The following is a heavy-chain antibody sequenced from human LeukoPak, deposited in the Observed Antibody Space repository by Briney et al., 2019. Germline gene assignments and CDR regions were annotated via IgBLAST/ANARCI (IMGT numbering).Heavy chain of an antibody. J-gene: IGHJ4*02. CDR2: ISGTGGNT. CDR3: AKDFEFKWQQPSDH. Sequence: GGSLRLSCTVSGFSFSNYAMSWVRQFPGKGLEWVSGISGTGGNTYYADSVKGRFTISRDNSKNMLYLQMNTLTAEDTAIYFCAKDFEFKWQQPSDHWGQGTPVTVSS. CDR1: GFSFSNYA. V-gene: IGHV3-23*01. D-gene: IGHD1/OR15-1a*01.